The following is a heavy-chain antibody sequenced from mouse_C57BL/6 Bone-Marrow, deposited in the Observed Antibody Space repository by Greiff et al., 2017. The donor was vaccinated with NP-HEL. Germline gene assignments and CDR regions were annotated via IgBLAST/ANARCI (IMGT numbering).Heavy chain of an antibody. D-gene: IGHD1-1*01. Sequence: EVQVVESGGDLVKPGGSLKLSCAASGFTFSSYGMSWVRQTPDKRLEWVATISSGGSYTYYPDSVKGRFTISFDTSKNTLYLQMSSLKSEDTAMYYCARHTNAMDYWGQGTSVTVSS. J-gene: IGHJ4*01. CDR2: ISSGGSYT. CDR3: ARHTNAMDY. CDR1: GFTFSSYG. V-gene: IGHV5-6*01.